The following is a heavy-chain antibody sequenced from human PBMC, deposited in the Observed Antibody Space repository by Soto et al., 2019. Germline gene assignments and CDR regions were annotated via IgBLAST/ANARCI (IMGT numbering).Heavy chain of an antibody. CDR3: ARDKSEVDTAMVLARSRYGMDV. V-gene: IGHV3-11*01. Sequence: ESGGGLVKPGGSLRLSCAASGFTFSDYYMSWIRQAPGKGLEWVSYISSSGSTIYYADSVKGRFTISRDNAKNSLYLQMNSLRAEDTAVYYCARDKSEVDTAMVLARSRYGMDVWGQGTTVTVSS. D-gene: IGHD5-18*01. J-gene: IGHJ6*02. CDR1: GFTFSDYY. CDR2: ISSSGSTI.